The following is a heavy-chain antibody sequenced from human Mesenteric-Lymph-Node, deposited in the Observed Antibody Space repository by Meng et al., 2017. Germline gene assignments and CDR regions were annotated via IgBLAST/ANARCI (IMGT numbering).Heavy chain of an antibody. CDR2: IYYSGST. V-gene: IGHV4-39*07. CDR1: GGSISSSSYY. J-gene: IGHJ4*02. D-gene: IGHD4-17*01. CDR3: ARVRARHYGDFPYYFDY. Sequence: SETLSLTCTVSGGSISSSSYYWGWIRQPPGKGLEWIGSIYYSGSTYYNPSLKSRVTISVDTSKNQFSLKVKSVTAADTAVYYCARVRARHYGDFPYYFDYWGQGTLVTVSS.